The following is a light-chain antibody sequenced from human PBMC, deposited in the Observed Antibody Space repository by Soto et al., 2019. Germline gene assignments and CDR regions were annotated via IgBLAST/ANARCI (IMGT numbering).Light chain of an antibody. Sequence: EIVLTQSPGALSLSPGERATLSCGASQSVSSSYLAWYQQKPGQAPRLLIYGASTRATGIPDRFSGSGCGTDFTLTISRLEPEDFAVYYCQQYGSSPRTFGQGTKVDIK. CDR3: QQYGSSPRT. CDR2: GAS. CDR1: QSVSSSY. V-gene: IGKV3-20*01. J-gene: IGKJ1*01.